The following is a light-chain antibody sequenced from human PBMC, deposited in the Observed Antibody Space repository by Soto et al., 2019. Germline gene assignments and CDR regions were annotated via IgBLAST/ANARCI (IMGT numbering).Light chain of an antibody. Sequence: DSVMTQSPDSLAVSLGERATINCNFSQSVLYSSHKMHDVSWYQQKPGQPPKLLIYWASTREAGVPDRVSGSGSGTDFTLTISSLQAEDVAVYYCQQYYSTSITFGQGTRLEIK. J-gene: IGKJ5*01. V-gene: IGKV4-1*01. CDR1: QSVLYSSHKMHD. CDR2: WAS. CDR3: QQYYSTSIT.